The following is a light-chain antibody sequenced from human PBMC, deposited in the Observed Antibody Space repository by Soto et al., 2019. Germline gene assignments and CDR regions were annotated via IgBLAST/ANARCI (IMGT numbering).Light chain of an antibody. CDR2: DAS. Sequence: DIQMTQSPSTLSASIGDRVTITCRANQSISVWLAWYQQKPGKAPKLLIYDASSLESGVPSRFSGSGSGTEFTLTISRLQPDDFATYFCHSRAFGQGTRLEIK. CDR1: QSISVW. J-gene: IGKJ5*01. CDR3: HSRA. V-gene: IGKV1-5*01.